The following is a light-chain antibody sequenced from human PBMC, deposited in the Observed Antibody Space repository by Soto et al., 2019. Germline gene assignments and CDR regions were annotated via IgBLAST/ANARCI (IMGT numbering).Light chain of an antibody. CDR2: AAS. CDR1: QGISSY. J-gene: IGKJ2*01. Sequence: AIRMTQSPSSFSASTGDRVTITCRASQGISSYLAWYQQKPGKAPKLLIYAASTLQSGVPSRFSGSGSGIDFTLSISCLQSEDFATYYCQQYYSYPVTCGQGTKLEIK. V-gene: IGKV1-8*01. CDR3: QQYYSYPVT.